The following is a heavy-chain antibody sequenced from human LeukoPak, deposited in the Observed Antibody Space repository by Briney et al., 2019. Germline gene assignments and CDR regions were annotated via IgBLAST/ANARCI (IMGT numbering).Heavy chain of an antibody. Sequence: GGSLRLSCAASGFTFDDYAMHWVRQAPGKGLEWVSLISWDGGSTYYADSVKGRFTISRDNSKNSLYLQMNSLRAEDTALYYCAKDGERKRVTPGWYYYYYYMDAWGKGTTVTVSS. J-gene: IGHJ6*03. V-gene: IGHV3-43D*04. CDR1: GFTFDDYA. CDR2: ISWDGGST. D-gene: IGHD4-23*01. CDR3: AKDGERKRVTPGWYYYYYYMDA.